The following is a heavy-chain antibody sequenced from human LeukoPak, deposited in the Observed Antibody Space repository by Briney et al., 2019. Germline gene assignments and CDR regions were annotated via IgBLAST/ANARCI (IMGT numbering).Heavy chain of an antibody. CDR2: IYHSGST. CDR3: ARAKGYTYSGYDYQTYYFDY. J-gene: IGHJ4*02. CDR1: GGSISSSNW. V-gene: IGHV4-4*02. Sequence: SGTLSLTCAVSGGSISSSNWWNWVRQPPGKGLEWIGEIYHSGSTNYNPSLKSRVTISVDKSKNQFSLRLSSVTAADTAVYYCARAKGYTYSGYDYQTYYFDYWGQGTLVTVSS. D-gene: IGHD5-12*01.